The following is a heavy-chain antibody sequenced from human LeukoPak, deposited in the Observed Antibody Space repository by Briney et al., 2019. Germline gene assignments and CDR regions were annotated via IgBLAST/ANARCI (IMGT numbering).Heavy chain of an antibody. CDR1: GFTFSSYA. J-gene: IGHJ6*03. V-gene: IGHV3-30*04. CDR2: ISYDGSNK. Sequence: SGGSLRLSCAASGFTFSSYAMHWVRQAPGKGLEWVAVISYDGSNKYYADSVKGRFTISRDNSKNTLYLQMNSLRAEDTAVYYCARKRRTDVYYYYMDVWGKGTTVTISS. CDR3: ARKRRTDVYYYYMDV. D-gene: IGHD2-2*01.